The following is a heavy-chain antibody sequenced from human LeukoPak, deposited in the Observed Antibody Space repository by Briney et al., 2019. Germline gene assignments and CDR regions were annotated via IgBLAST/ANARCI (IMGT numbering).Heavy chain of an antibody. J-gene: IGHJ4*02. CDR1: GLTFSSYG. CDR3: AKDRNDYVWGSYRLRSFDY. V-gene: IGHV3-30*18. CDR2: ISCDGSNK. D-gene: IGHD3-16*02. Sequence: GRSLRLSCAASGLTFSSYGMHWVRQAPGKGLEWVAVISCDGSNKYYADSVKGRFTISRDNSKNTLYLQMNSLRAEDTAVYYCAKDRNDYVWGSYRLRSFDYWGQGTLVTVSS.